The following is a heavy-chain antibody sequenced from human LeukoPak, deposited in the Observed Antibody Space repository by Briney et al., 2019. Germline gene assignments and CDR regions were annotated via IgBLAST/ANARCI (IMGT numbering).Heavy chain of an antibody. D-gene: IGHD3-22*01. V-gene: IGHV3-30*04. Sequence: QPGGSLRLSCAASGFTFSSYAIHWVRQAPGKGLEWVAVISYDGSNKYYADSVKGRFTISRDNSKNTLYLQMNSLRAEDTAVYYCARDRSSSGYFFDYWGQGTLVTVSS. CDR2: ISYDGSNK. CDR1: GFTFSSYA. J-gene: IGHJ4*02. CDR3: ARDRSSSGYFFDY.